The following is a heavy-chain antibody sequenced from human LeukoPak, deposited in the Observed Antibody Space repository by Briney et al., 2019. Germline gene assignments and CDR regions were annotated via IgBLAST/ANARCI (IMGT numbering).Heavy chain of an antibody. J-gene: IGHJ4*02. V-gene: IGHV1-2*02. CDR3: ARDPAFYCSGGSCYPY. Sequence: GASVKVSCKASGYTFTGYYMHWVRQAPGQGLEWMGWINPNSGGTNYAQKFQGRVTMTRGTSISTAYMELSRLRSDDTAVYYCARDPAFYCSGGSCYPYWGQGTLVTVSS. CDR1: GYTFTGYY. CDR2: INPNSGGT. D-gene: IGHD2-15*01.